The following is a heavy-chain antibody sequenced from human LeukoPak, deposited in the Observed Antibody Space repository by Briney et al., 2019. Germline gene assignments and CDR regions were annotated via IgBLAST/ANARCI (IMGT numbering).Heavy chain of an antibody. D-gene: IGHD1-26*01. CDR3: ARHEYSGSYYGLSWFDP. J-gene: IGHJ5*02. CDR2: IYYSGST. Sequence: SETLSLTCTVSGGSISSSGYYWGWIRQPPGKGLEWIASIYYSGSTYYNPSPKGRVTISVDTSKNQLSLKLSSLTAADTAVYYCARHEYSGSYYGLSWFDPWGQGTLVTVSS. CDR1: GGSISSSGYY. V-gene: IGHV4-39*01.